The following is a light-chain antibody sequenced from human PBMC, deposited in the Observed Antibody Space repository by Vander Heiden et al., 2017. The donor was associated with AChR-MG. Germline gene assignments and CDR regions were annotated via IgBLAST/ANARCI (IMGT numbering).Light chain of an antibody. CDR2: QDN. Sequence: SYEVTQPPSVSVSPGQTASITCSGDKLGDSFACWYQQKPGHSPVLLIYQDNKRPSGIPERFSGSNSGNTATLTISGTQTMDEVDYYCQAWDTRTVLFGGGTKLTVL. CDR3: QAWDTRTVL. J-gene: IGLJ2*01. V-gene: IGLV3-1*01. CDR1: KLGDSF.